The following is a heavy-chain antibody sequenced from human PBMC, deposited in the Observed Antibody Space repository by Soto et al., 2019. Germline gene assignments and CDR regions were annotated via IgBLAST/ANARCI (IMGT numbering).Heavy chain of an antibody. CDR3: ARARGYSYGYVDY. CDR2: IYHGGST. V-gene: IGHV4-30-2*01. D-gene: IGHD5-18*01. Sequence: SETLSLTCAVSGGSISSGGYSWSWIRQPPGKGLEWIGYIYHGGSTYYNPSLKSRVTISVDRSKNQFSLKLSSVTAADTAVYYCARARGYSYGYVDYWGQGTLVTVSS. CDR1: GGSISSGGYS. J-gene: IGHJ4*02.